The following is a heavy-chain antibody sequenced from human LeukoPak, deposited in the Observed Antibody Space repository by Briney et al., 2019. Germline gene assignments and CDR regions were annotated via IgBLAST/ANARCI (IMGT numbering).Heavy chain of an antibody. D-gene: IGHD5-18*01. CDR3: AKGNGYSYGRDYFDY. Sequence: TGGSLRLSCAASGFTFSSYAMGWVRQAPGKGLEWVSAITASGGNTYYADSVKGRFTISRDNSKNTLYLQVNSLRAEDTAVYYCAKGNGYSYGRDYFDYWGQGTLVTVSS. CDR1: GFTFSSYA. V-gene: IGHV3-23*01. J-gene: IGHJ4*02. CDR2: ITASGGNT.